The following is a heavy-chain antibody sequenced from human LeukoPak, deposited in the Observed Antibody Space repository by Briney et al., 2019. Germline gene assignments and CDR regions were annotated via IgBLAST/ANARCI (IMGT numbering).Heavy chain of an antibody. V-gene: IGHV3-23*01. J-gene: IGHJ3*02. CDR3: AKDQSSGYYDAFDI. CDR1: GSTFSDYY. CDR2: ISGSGGST. Sequence: GGSLRLSCAASGSTFSDYYMSWIRQAPGKGLEWVSAISGSGGSTYYADSVKGRFTISRDNSKNTLYLQMNSLRAEDTAVYYCAKDQSSGYYDAFDIWGQGTMVTVSS. D-gene: IGHD3-22*01.